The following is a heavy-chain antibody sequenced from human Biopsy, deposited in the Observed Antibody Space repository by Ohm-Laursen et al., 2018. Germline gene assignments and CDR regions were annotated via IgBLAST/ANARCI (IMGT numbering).Heavy chain of an antibody. CDR1: GFTFSASA. Sequence: GSLRLSCSASGFTFSASAVHWVRQASGKGLEWVGRIRSKAKSYATAYAASVTGRFTISRDDSKKTTYLQMNSLKTEDTAVNYCTLEGAGFDNWGQGTLVTVSS. CDR2: IRSKAKSYAT. V-gene: IGHV3-73*01. CDR3: TLEGAGFDN. D-gene: IGHD3-10*01. J-gene: IGHJ4*02.